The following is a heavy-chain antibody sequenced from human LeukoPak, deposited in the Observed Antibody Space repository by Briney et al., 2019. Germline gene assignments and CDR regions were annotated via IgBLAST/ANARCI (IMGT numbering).Heavy chain of an antibody. J-gene: IGHJ6*02. Sequence: GGSLRLSCAASGFTFSSYAMSWVRQAPGKGLEWVAVIWYDGSNKYYADSVKGRFTISRDNSKNTLYLQMNSLRAEDTAVYYCARDLVVVPAATYYYYYGMDVWGQGTTVTVSS. D-gene: IGHD2-2*01. V-gene: IGHV3-33*08. CDR1: GFTFSSYA. CDR2: IWYDGSNK. CDR3: ARDLVVVPAATYYYYYGMDV.